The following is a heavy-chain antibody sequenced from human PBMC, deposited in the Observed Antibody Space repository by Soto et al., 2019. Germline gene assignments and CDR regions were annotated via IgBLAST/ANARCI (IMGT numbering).Heavy chain of an antibody. J-gene: IGHJ6*02. Sequence: SETLSLTCTVSGGSVSGGSYYWSWIRQPPGKGLEWIGYIYYSGSTNYNPSLKSRVTISVDTSKNQFSLKLSSVTAADTAVYYCARDGLWFGELLYARNYYYGMDVWGQGTTVTVSS. CDR2: IYYSGST. CDR3: ARDGLWFGELLYARNYYYGMDV. D-gene: IGHD3-10*01. V-gene: IGHV4-61*01. CDR1: GGSVSGGSYY.